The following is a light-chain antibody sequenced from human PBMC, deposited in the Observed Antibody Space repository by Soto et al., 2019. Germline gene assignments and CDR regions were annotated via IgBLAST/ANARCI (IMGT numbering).Light chain of an antibody. Sequence: DIQMTQSPSSLSASLGDRVTITCRASQNIDNYLNWYQQKPGKAPKLLIYATSTLQSGVPSRFSGSGSCKEFTLTISSLQAEDFATYFCQESYISSAVSFGGGTKVEIK. J-gene: IGKJ4*01. V-gene: IGKV1-39*01. CDR3: QESYISSAVS. CDR1: QNIDNY. CDR2: ATS.